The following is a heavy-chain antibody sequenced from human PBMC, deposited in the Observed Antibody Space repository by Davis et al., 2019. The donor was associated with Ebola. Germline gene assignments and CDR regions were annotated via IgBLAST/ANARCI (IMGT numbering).Heavy chain of an antibody. D-gene: IGHD6-13*01. CDR1: GDSVSINSGG. CDR2: TYYISKWNY. V-gene: IGHV6-1*01. CDR3: ARGWARDGFDI. J-gene: IGHJ3*02. Sequence: HSQTLSLTCAISGDSVSINSGGWNWIRQSPSRGLECLGRTYYISKWNYDYGSSVKSRIRIIPDTSKNQFSLQLDSVTPEDTAVYYCARGWARDGFDIWGQGTMVTVSS.